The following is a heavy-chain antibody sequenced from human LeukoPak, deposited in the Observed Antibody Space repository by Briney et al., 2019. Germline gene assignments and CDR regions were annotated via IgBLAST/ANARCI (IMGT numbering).Heavy chain of an antibody. D-gene: IGHD3-22*01. V-gene: IGHV4-39*01. Sequence: SETLSLTCTVSGGSISSSSYYWGWIRQPPGKGLEWIGSIYYSGNTYYNPSLKSRVTISVDTSKNQFSLKLSSVTAADKAVCFCARHGYYYERSAAFDIWGQGTMVTVSS. CDR1: GGSISSSSYY. J-gene: IGHJ3*02. CDR3: ARHGYYYERSAAFDI. CDR2: IYYSGNT.